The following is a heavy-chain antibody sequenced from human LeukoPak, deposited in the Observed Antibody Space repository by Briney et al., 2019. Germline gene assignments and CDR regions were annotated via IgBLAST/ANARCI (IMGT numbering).Heavy chain of an antibody. D-gene: IGHD3-10*01. CDR2: IIPIFGTA. CDR1: GGTFSSYA. Sequence: SVKVSCKASGGTFSSYAISWVRQAPGQGLEWMGGIIPIFGTANYAQKFQGRVTITADESTSTAYMELSSLRSEDTAVYYCARFYGSGSHGTFDYWGQGTLAAVSS. V-gene: IGHV1-69*13. J-gene: IGHJ4*02. CDR3: ARFYGSGSHGTFDY.